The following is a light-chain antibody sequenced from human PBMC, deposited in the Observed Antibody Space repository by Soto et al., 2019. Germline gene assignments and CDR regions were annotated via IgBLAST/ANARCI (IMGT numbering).Light chain of an antibody. CDR3: QQRSNWT. CDR1: QSVSSY. J-gene: IGKJ1*01. Sequence: EIVLTQSPATLSLSPGERATLSCRASQSVSSYLAWYQQKPGQAPRLLIYDASNRATGIPPRFSGSGSGTDFTLTISSLEPEDFAVYHCQQRSNWTFGQGTKVDIK. CDR2: DAS. V-gene: IGKV3-11*01.